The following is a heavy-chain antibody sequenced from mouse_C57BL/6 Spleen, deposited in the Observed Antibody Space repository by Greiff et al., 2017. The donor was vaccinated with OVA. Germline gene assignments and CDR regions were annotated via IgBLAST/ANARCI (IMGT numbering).Heavy chain of an antibody. Sequence: EVHLVESEGGLVQPGSSMKLSCTASGFTFSDYYMAWVRQVPEKGLEWVANINYDGSSTYYLDSLKSRFIISRDNAKNILYLQMSSLKSEDTATYYCARVFTTVVATYFDYWGQGTTLTVSS. D-gene: IGHD1-1*01. CDR1: GFTFSDYY. V-gene: IGHV5-16*01. CDR2: INYDGSST. J-gene: IGHJ2*01. CDR3: ARVFTTVVATYFDY.